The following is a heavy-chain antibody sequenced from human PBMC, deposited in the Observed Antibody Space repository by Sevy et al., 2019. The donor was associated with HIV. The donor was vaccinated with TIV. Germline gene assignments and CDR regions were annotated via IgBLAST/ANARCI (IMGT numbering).Heavy chain of an antibody. D-gene: IGHD3-22*01. CDR3: ARVSMIVVVITDDWGYYFDY. CDR1: GGSISSSGYY. Sequence: SETLSLTCTVSGGSISSSGYYWGWIRQPPGKGLEWIGSIYYGGSTYYNPSLKSRITISVDTSKNPFSLKLSSVTAADTAVYYCARVSMIVVVITDDWGYYFDYWGQGTLVTVSS. CDR2: IYYGGST. V-gene: IGHV4-39*02. J-gene: IGHJ4*02.